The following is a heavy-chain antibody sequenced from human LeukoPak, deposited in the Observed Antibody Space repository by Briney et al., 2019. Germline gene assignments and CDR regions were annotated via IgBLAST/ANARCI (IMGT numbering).Heavy chain of an antibody. Sequence: ASVKVSCKASGYTFTSYYMHWVRQAPGQGLEWMGIINPSGGSTSYAQKFQGRVTMTRDTSTSTVYMELSSLRSEDTAVYYCEITMVRGVMFFDYWGLGTLVTVSS. CDR2: INPSGGST. CDR3: EITMVRGVMFFDY. D-gene: IGHD3-10*01. J-gene: IGHJ4*02. V-gene: IGHV1-46*01. CDR1: GYTFTSYY.